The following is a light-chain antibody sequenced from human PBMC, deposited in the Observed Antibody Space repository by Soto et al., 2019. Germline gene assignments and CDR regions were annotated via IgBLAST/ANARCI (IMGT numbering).Light chain of an antibody. CDR2: AAS. CDR3: QQYDSYPVT. J-gene: IGKJ3*01. Sequence: AIRMTQSPSSLSASTGDRVTITCRASQGISSYLAWYQQKPGKAPKLLIYAASTLQSGVPSRFSGSGSGTDFTLTISCLQSEDVATYYCQQYDSYPVTFGPGTKVDIK. V-gene: IGKV1-8*01. CDR1: QGISSY.